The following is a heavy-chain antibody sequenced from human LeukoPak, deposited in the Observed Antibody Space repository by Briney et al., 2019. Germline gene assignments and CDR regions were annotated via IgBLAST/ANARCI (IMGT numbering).Heavy chain of an antibody. J-gene: IGHJ2*01. CDR2: TYYSGST. CDR1: GGSISSYY. CDR3: AREEQWLPNVRYFDL. D-gene: IGHD3-22*01. Sequence: SETLSLTCTVSGGSISSYYWSWIRQPPGKGLEWIGYTYYSGSTNYNPSLKSRVTISVDTSKNQFSLKLSSVTAADTAVYYCAREEQWLPNVRYFDLWGRGTLVTVSS. V-gene: IGHV4-59*01.